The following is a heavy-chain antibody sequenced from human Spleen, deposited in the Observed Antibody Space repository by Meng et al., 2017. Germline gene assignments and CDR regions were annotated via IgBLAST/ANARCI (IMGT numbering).Heavy chain of an antibody. Sequence: QVLMQGWGAGLVKPSGTLSLTCGVSGGYISDYYWSWIRQPPGKGLEWIGEINHSGSTNYTPSLESRATISVDTSQNNLSLKLSSVTAADSAVYYSARGPTTMAHDFDYWGQGTLVTVSS. J-gene: IGHJ4*02. CDR3: ARGPTTMAHDFDY. D-gene: IGHD4-11*01. CDR1: GGYISDYY. CDR2: INHSGST. V-gene: IGHV4-34*01.